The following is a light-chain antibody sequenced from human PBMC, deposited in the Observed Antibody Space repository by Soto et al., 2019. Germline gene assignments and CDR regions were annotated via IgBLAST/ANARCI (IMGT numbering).Light chain of an antibody. CDR1: QSVDTTF. Sequence: EIVLTQSPGSLSLSPGQRATLSCRASQSVDTTFFAWYQKKAGQAPSLLIYGASKKDTGIPDRFRGSGFGKDFHLITSRLEPEDFPVYYCNQFMRSVTFGQGTKVEIK. J-gene: IGKJ1*01. CDR3: NQFMRSVT. CDR2: GAS. V-gene: IGKV3-20*01.